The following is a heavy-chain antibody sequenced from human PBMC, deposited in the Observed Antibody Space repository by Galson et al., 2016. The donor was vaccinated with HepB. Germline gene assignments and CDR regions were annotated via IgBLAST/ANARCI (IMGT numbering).Heavy chain of an antibody. J-gene: IGHJ6*02. CDR2: INPNTGGT. CDR1: GYTFANYY. D-gene: IGHD4-17*01. V-gene: IGHV1-2*02. Sequence: SVKVSCKASGYTFANYYMHWVRQAPGQGLEWMGWINPNTGGTNYAQDFQGRVTMTRDTSIRTAYMELRRLISDDTAVYYCARDYGDNSFYGMDVWGQGTTVTVSS. CDR3: ARDYGDNSFYGMDV.